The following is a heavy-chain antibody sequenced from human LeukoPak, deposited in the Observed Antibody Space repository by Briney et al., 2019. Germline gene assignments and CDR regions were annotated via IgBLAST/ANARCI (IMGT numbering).Heavy chain of an antibody. V-gene: IGHV3-21*01. Sequence: PGGSLGLSCAASGFTFSSYSMNWVRQAPGKGLEWVSSISSSSSYIYYADSVKGRFTISRDNAKNSLYLQMNSLRAEDTAVYYCAREDSSGWYEGRNFDYWGQGTLVTVSS. CDR1: GFTFSSYS. J-gene: IGHJ4*02. CDR3: AREDSSGWYEGRNFDY. D-gene: IGHD6-19*01. CDR2: ISSSSSYI.